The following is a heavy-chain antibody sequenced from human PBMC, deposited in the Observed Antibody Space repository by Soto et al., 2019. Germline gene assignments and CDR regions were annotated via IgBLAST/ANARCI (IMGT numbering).Heavy chain of an antibody. J-gene: IGHJ5*02. Sequence: EVQLVESGGGLVQPGGSLRLSCAASGFTFSNDWMHWVRQAPGKGLVWVSRINSDGTTTNYADSVKGRFTISRDNAKNTLYLQMSSLRAEDTAIYYCAVARTPGRNWFDPWGQGTLVTVSS. CDR3: AVARTPGRNWFDP. V-gene: IGHV3-74*01. CDR2: INSDGTTT. D-gene: IGHD2-15*01. CDR1: GFTFSNDW.